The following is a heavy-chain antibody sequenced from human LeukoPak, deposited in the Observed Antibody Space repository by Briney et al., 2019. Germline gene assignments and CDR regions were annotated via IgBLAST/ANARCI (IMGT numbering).Heavy chain of an antibody. CDR3: ARYDILTGYPYYFDY. Sequence: GGSLRLSCAASGFTFSSYEMNWVRQAPGKGLEWVSYISSSGSTIYYADSVKGRFTISRHNAKNSLYLQMNSLRAEDTAVYYCARYDILTGYPYYFDYWGQGTLVTVSS. D-gene: IGHD3-9*01. V-gene: IGHV3-48*03. CDR2: ISSSGSTI. CDR1: GFTFSSYE. J-gene: IGHJ4*02.